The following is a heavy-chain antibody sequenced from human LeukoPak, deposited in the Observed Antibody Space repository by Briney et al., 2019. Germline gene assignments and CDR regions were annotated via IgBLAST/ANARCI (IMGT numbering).Heavy chain of an antibody. Sequence: ASVKVSCKASGYTFTGYYIHWVRQAPGQGLEWMGWINPDNGVTNYAQKLQGRVTITRDTSISTAYMELSRLRSDDTTVYHCARGFDWLEYYFDYWGQGTLVTVSS. CDR1: GYTFTGYY. J-gene: IGHJ4*02. CDR2: INPDNGVT. V-gene: IGHV1-2*02. D-gene: IGHD3-9*01. CDR3: ARGFDWLEYYFDY.